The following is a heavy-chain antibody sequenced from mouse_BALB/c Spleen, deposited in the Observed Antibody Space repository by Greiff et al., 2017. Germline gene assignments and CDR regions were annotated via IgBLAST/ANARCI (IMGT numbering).Heavy chain of an antibody. Sequence: EVKLMESGAELVKPGASVKLSCTASGFNIKDTYMHWVKQRPEQGLEWIGRIDPANGNTKYDPKFQGKATITADTSSNTAYLQLSSLTSEDTAVYYCATSSSYWGQGTTLTVSS. V-gene: IGHV14-3*02. CDR3: ATSSSY. CDR2: IDPANGNT. D-gene: IGHD6-1*01. J-gene: IGHJ2*01. CDR1: GFNIKDTY.